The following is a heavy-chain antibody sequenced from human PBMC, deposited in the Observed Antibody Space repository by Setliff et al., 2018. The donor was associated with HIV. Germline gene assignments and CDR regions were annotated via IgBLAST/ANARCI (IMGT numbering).Heavy chain of an antibody. Sequence: SETLSLTCTVSGYSISSGYYWGWIRQPPGKGLEWIGSIYHSGSTYYNPSLKSRVTISVDTSKNQFSLKLSSVTAADTAVYHCARRRSSGWYHYFDYWGQGTLVTVSS. CDR3: ARRRSSGWYHYFDY. CDR2: IYHSGST. J-gene: IGHJ4*02. CDR1: GYSISSGYY. D-gene: IGHD6-19*01. V-gene: IGHV4-38-2*02.